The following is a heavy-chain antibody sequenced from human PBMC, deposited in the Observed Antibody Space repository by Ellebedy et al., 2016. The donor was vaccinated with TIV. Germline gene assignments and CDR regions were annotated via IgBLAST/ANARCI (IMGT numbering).Heavy chain of an antibody. Sequence: GESLKISCAASGFTFSSYAMSWVRQAPGKGLEWISAISDGGSSTFYADSVMGRFTISRDNSKNTVFLQLNSLRSDDTAVYYCAKALYGVGNFRRGLFEYWGQGTLVTVSS. V-gene: IGHV3-23*01. CDR2: ISDGGSST. J-gene: IGHJ4*02. D-gene: IGHD4-17*01. CDR1: GFTFSSYA. CDR3: AKALYGVGNFRRGLFEY.